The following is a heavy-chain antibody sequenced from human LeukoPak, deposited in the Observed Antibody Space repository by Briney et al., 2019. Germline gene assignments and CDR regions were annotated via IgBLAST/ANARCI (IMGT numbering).Heavy chain of an antibody. J-gene: IGHJ5*02. CDR1: GGSISSYY. CDR3: ARGELGYCSSTSCYGWFDP. D-gene: IGHD2-2*01. CDR2: IYTSGST. Sequence: SETLSLTCTVSGGSISSYYWSWNRQPAGKGLEWIGRIYTSGSTNYNPSLKSRVTMSVDTSKNQFSLKLSSVTAADTAVYYCARGELGYCSSTSCYGWFDPWGQGTLVTVSS. V-gene: IGHV4-4*07.